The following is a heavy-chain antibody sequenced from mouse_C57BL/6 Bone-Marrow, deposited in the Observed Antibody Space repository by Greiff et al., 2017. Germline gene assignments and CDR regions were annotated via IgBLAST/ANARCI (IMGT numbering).Heavy chain of an antibody. J-gene: IGHJ3*01. V-gene: IGHV1-18*01. Sequence: EVMLVESGPELVKPGASVKIPCKASGYTFTDYNMDWVKQSHGKSLEWIGDINPNNGGTIYNQKFKGKATLTVDKSSSTAYMELRSLTSEDTAVYYFARDDYASWFAYWGQGTLVTVSA. D-gene: IGHD2-4*01. CDR2: INPNNGGT. CDR3: ARDDYASWFAY. CDR1: GYTFTDYN.